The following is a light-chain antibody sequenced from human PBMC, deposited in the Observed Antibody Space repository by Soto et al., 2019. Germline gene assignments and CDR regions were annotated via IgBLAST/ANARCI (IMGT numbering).Light chain of an antibody. CDR2: DAS. CDR1: QTITTW. V-gene: IGKV1-5*01. Sequence: DIHMTQSPSTLSASVLDIVTIACLASQTITTWLAWYQQKPGKAPKLLIYDASTLESGVPSRFSGSGFGTEFSLTISSLQPDDFASYYCQQYNTLSGTFGQGTKVDIK. CDR3: QQYNTLSGT. J-gene: IGKJ1*01.